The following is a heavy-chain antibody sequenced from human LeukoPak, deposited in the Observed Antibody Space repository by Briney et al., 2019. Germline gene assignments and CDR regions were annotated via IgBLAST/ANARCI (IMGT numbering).Heavy chain of an antibody. CDR2: IYSGGST. D-gene: IGHD6-6*01. Sequence: GGSLRLSCAASGFTVSSKYMSWVRQAPGKGLEWVSLIYSGGSTYYADSVKGRFTISRDNSKNTLYLQMNSLRAEDTAVYYCVRSTAVLPFDYWGQGIPVTVSS. CDR1: GFTVSSKY. V-gene: IGHV3-53*01. CDR3: VRSTAVLPFDY. J-gene: IGHJ4*02.